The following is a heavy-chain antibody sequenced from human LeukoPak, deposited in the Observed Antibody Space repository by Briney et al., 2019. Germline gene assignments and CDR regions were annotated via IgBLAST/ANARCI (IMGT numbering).Heavy chain of an antibody. D-gene: IGHD2/OR15-2a*01. CDR1: GFTFSSYW. Sequence: GGSLRLSCAASGFTFSSYWMSWVRQAPGKGLEWVANINQHGSDKFYVDSVKGRFTISRDNAKNSLSLQMNSLRGEDTGVYYCATYLQSGPIDSWGQGTLVTVSS. V-gene: IGHV3-7*01. CDR3: ATYLQSGPIDS. J-gene: IGHJ4*02. CDR2: INQHGSDK.